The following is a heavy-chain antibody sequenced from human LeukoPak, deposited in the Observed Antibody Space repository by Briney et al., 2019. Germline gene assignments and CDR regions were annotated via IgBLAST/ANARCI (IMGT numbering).Heavy chain of an antibody. CDR1: GYTFTSYY. V-gene: IGHV1-46*01. Sequence: GASVKVSCKASGYTFTSYYMHWVRQAPGQGLEWMGIINPSGGSTSYAQKFQGRVTMTRDTSTSTVYMELSSLRSEDTAVYYCGKDYDSTGYYPDYWGQGTLVTVSA. J-gene: IGHJ4*02. D-gene: IGHD3-22*01. CDR3: GKDYDSTGYYPDY. CDR2: INPSGGST.